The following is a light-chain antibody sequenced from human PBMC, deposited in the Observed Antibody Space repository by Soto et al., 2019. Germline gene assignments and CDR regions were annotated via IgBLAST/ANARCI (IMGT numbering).Light chain of an antibody. CDR3: QQYGSRALT. V-gene: IGKV3-20*01. CDR1: QSLTNTY. Sequence: EIVFTQSPGTLSLSPGESATLSCRASQSLTNTYLAWYQQKPGQAPRLLISDASDRATGIPDRFSGSGSGTDFTLTISRLQPEDFAVYYCQQYGSRALTFGGGTKVEIK. CDR2: DAS. J-gene: IGKJ4*01.